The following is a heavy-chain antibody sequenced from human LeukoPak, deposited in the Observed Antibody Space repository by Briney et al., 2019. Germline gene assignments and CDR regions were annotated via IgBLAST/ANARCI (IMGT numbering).Heavy chain of an antibody. Sequence: SETLSLTCAVYGGSFSGYYWSWIRQPPGKGLEWIGEINHSGSTNYNPSLKSRVTISVDTSKNQFSLKLSSVAAADTAVYYCARLWFGELSPIDYWGQGTLVTVSS. V-gene: IGHV4-34*01. CDR3: ARLWFGELSPIDY. D-gene: IGHD3-10*01. CDR1: GGSFSGYY. J-gene: IGHJ4*02. CDR2: INHSGST.